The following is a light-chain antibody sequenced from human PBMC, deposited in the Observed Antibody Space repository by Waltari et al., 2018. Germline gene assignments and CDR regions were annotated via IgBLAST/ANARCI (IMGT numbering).Light chain of an antibody. V-gene: IGLV2-23*02. CDR3: CSYAGSNV. Sequence: QSALTQPASVSGSPGQSITISCIGISSDVGSYNLVSWYQQHPGKAPKLMMYEVSKRPSGVSHRFSGSKSGNTASLTISGLQAEDEADYYCCSYAGSNVFGSGTKVTVL. J-gene: IGLJ6*01. CDR1: SSDVGSYNL. CDR2: EVS.